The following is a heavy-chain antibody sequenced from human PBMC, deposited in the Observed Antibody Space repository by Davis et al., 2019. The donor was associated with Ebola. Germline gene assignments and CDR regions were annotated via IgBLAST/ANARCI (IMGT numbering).Heavy chain of an antibody. D-gene: IGHD5-18*01. CDR2: INSDGTFT. J-gene: IGHJ6*02. CDR3: ARRHGWILEEYGMDV. CDR1: VFTFSNYW. Sequence: PGGSLRLSCAASVFTFSNYWMYWVRQAPGEGLMCVSRINSDGTFTTYADSVKGRFTITRDNAKNTLYLQMNSLRADDTAVYYCARRHGWILEEYGMDVWGQGTTVTVSS. V-gene: IGHV3-74*01.